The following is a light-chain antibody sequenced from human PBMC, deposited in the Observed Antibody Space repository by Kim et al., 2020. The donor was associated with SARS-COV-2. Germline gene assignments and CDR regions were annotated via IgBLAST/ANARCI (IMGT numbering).Light chain of an antibody. CDR2: GNI. CDR1: SSNIGAGYD. V-gene: IGLV1-40*01. J-gene: IGLJ3*02. CDR3: QSYDSGLSGS. Sequence: QSVLTQPPSVSGAPGQSVTISCTGSSSNIGAGYDVHWYQQLPGTAPKLLIYGNINRPSGVPDRFSGSKSGTSASLAITGLQPEDEADYYCQSYDSGLSGSFGGGTKLTVL.